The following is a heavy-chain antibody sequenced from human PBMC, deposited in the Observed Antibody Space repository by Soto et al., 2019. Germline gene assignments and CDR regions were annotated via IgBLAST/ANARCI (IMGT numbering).Heavy chain of an antibody. CDR1: GGSFSGYY. CDR2: INHSGST. J-gene: IGHJ4*02. D-gene: IGHD4-17*01. V-gene: IGHV4-34*01. CDR3: ASGYGDQLYYFDY. Sequence: PSETLSLTCAVYGGSFSGYYWSWIRQPPGKGLEWIGEINHSGSTNYNPSLKSRVTISVDTPKNQFSLKLSSVTAADTAVYYCASGYGDQLYYFDYWGQGTLVTVSS.